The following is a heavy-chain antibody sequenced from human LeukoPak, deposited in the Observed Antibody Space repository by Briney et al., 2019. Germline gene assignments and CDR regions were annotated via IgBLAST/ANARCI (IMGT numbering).Heavy chain of an antibody. CDR2: IYPGDSDT. D-gene: IGHD1-1*01. CDR1: GYSFTSYW. Sequence: GESLKISCKGSGYSFTSYWIGWVRQLPGKGLEWMGIIYPGDSDTRYSPSFQGQVTISADKSISTAYLQWSSLKASDTAMYYCALTAFDWNNLLNWFDPWGQGTLVTVSS. V-gene: IGHV5-51*01. CDR3: ALTAFDWNNLLNWFDP. J-gene: IGHJ5*02.